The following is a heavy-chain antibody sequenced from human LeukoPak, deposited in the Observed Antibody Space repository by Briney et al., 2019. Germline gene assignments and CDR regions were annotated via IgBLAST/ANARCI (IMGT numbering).Heavy chain of an antibody. Sequence: GGSLRLSCAASGFTFSSYGMTWVRQAPGKGLEWVSLISLSDSIFYADSVKGRFTISRDNSKSTVHLQMDGLRVDDTAVYYCGKVATPNTLDALDIWGQGTMVTVSS. V-gene: IGHV3-23*01. J-gene: IGHJ3*02. D-gene: IGHD1/OR15-1a*01. CDR2: ISLSDSI. CDR3: GKVATPNTLDALDI. CDR1: GFTFSSYG.